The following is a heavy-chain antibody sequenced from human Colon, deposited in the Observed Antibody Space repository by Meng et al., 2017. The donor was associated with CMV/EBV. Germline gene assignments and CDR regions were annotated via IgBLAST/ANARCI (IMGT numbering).Heavy chain of an antibody. CDR3: ARVLVPAAIPPQNYYGMDV. CDR1: GGSFSGYY. D-gene: IGHD2-2*01. V-gene: IGHV4-34*01. CDR2: INHSGST. Sequence: GSLRLSCAVYGGSFSGYYWSWIRQPPGKGLEWIGEINHSGSTNYNPSLKSRVTISVDTSKNQFSLKLPSVTATDTAVYYCARVLVPAAIPPQNYYGMDVWGQGTTVTVSS. J-gene: IGHJ6*02.